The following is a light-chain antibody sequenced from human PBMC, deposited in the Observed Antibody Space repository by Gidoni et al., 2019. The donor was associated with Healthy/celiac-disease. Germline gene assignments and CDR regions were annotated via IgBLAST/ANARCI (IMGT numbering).Light chain of an antibody. V-gene: IGKV1-5*03. CDR3: QQYNSYSWT. CDR2: KAS. J-gene: IGKJ1*01. CDR1: QSISSW. Sequence: DIQMTQTHSTLSASVGDRVPITCRASQSISSWLAWYQQKPGKAPKLLIYKASSLESGVPSRFCGSGSGTEFTLTICSLQPDDFATYYCQQYNSYSWTFGQGTKVEIK.